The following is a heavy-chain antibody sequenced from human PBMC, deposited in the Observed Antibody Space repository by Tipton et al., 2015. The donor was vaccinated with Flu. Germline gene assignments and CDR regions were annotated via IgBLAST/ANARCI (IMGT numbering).Heavy chain of an antibody. CDR3: AKVSSSSSSYYFDY. D-gene: IGHD6-6*01. CDR2: IYYSGST. J-gene: IGHJ4*02. V-gene: IGHV4-61*05. CDR1: GGSISTINYY. Sequence: TLSLTCTVSGGSISTINYYWGWIRQPPGKGLEWIGYIYYSGSTNYNPSLKSRVTISVDTSKNQFSLKLSSVTAADTAVYYCAKVSSSSSSYYFDYWGQGILVTVSS.